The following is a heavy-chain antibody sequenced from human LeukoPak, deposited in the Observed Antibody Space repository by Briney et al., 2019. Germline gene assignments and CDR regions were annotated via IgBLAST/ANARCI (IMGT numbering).Heavy chain of an antibody. CDR1: GGSISSYY. D-gene: IGHD6-19*01. CDR2: IYYSGST. V-gene: IGHV4-59*08. CDR3: AISAVAGTGFDY. J-gene: IGHJ4*02. Sequence: SETLSLTCTVSGGSISSYYWSWIRQPPGKGLEWIGYIYYSGSTNYNPSLKSRVTISVDTSKNQFSLKLSSATAADTAVYYCAISAVAGTGFDYWGQGTLVTVSS.